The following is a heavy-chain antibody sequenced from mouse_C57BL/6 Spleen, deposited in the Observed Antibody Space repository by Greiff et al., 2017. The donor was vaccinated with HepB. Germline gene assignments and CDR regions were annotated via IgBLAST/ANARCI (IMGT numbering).Heavy chain of an antibody. CDR2: IRLKSDNYAT. J-gene: IGHJ2*01. V-gene: IGHV6-3*01. CDR3: TTIYYGSSYVDY. CDR1: GFTFSNYW. D-gene: IGHD1-1*01. Sequence: EVQGVESGGGLVQPGGSMKLSCVASGFTFSNYWMNWVRQSPEKGLEWVAQIRLKSDNYATHYAESVKGRFTISRDDSKSSVYLQMNNLRAEDTGIYYCTTIYYGSSYVDYWGQGTTLTVSS.